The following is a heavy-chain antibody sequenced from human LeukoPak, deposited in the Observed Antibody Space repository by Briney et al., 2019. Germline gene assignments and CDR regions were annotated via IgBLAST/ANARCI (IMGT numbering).Heavy chain of an antibody. CDR1: GFTFSSYW. J-gene: IGHJ3*02. D-gene: IGHD3-16*01. Sequence: GGSLRLSCAASGFTFSSYWMYWVRQAPGKGLEWVASIKQDESEKYYGDSVKGRFAVSRDNAKNSLFLQMNSLRAEDTAVYYCARDWGYAFDIWGQGTMDTVSS. CDR2: IKQDESEK. V-gene: IGHV3-7*01. CDR3: ARDWGYAFDI.